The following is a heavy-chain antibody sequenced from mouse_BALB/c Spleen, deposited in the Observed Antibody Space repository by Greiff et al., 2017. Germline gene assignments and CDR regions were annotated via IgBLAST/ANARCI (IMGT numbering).Heavy chain of an antibody. D-gene: IGHD1-1*01. CDR3: ARERGITTVVATRNALDY. CDR1: GYTFTSYV. J-gene: IGHJ4*01. CDR2: INPYNDGT. Sequence: VQLQQSGPELVKPGASVKMSCKASGYTFTSYVMHWVKQKPGQGLEWIGYINPYNDGTKYNEKFKGKATLTSDKSSSTAYMELSSLTSEDSAVYYCARERGITTVVATRNALDYWGQGTSVTVSS. V-gene: IGHV1-14*01.